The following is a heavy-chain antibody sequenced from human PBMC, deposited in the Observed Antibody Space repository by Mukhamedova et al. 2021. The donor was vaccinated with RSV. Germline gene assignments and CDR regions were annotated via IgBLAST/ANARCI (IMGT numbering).Heavy chain of an antibody. CDR2: SCANDACT. CDR3: VRDSSYGAFDI. V-gene: IGHV3-20*01. D-gene: IGHD2-2*01. Sequence: SIETYGMNWVRQAPGKGLEWVSASCANDACTGYADSVKGRFTIARHNTKKSLYLQMNDLRAEDTALYHCVRDSSYGAFDIWGQG. J-gene: IGHJ3*02. CDR1: SIETYG.